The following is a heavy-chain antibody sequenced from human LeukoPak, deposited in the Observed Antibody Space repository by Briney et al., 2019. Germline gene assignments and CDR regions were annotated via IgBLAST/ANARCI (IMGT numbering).Heavy chain of an antibody. CDR2: IRYDGSNK. CDR3: AKEKANSRRYIVVVPAASELDY. V-gene: IGHV3-30*02. Sequence: GGSLRLSCAASGFTFSNYGMHWVRQAPGKGLEWVAFIRYDGSNKYYADSVKGRFTISRDNSKNTLYLQMNSLRAEDTAVYYCAKEKANSRRYIVVVPAASELDYWGQGTLVTVSS. CDR1: GFTFSNYG. J-gene: IGHJ4*02. D-gene: IGHD2-2*01.